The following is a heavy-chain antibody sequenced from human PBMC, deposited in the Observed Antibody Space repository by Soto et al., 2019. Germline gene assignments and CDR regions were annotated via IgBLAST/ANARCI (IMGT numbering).Heavy chain of an antibody. V-gene: IGHV1-69*01. CDR3: ARINLAVAGYYFDY. J-gene: IGHJ4*02. D-gene: IGHD6-19*01. Sequence: QVQLVQSGAEVKKPGSSVKVSCKASGGTFSSYAISWVRQAPGQGLEWMGGIIPIFGTANYAQKFQGRVTITADESTSTAYMKLSSLRSEDTAVYYCARINLAVAGYYFDYWGQGTLVTVSS. CDR1: GGTFSSYA. CDR2: IIPIFGTA.